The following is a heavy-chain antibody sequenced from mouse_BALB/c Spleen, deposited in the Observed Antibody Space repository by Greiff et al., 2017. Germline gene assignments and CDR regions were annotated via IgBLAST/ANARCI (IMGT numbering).Heavy chain of an antibody. J-gene: IGHJ2*01. CDR2: IWGDGST. Sequence: VQLVESGPGLVAPSQSLSITCTVSGFSLTGYGVNWVRQPPGKGLEWLGMIWGDGSTDYNSALKSRLSISKDNSKSQVFLKMNSLQTDDTARYYCARQRFTTVVEGYFDYWGQGTTLTVSS. V-gene: IGHV2-6-7*01. CDR1: GFSLTGYG. CDR3: ARQRFTTVVEGYFDY. D-gene: IGHD1-1*01.